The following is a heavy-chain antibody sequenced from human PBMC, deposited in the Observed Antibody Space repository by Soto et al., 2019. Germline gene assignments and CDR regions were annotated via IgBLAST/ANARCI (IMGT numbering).Heavy chain of an antibody. CDR3: ATSGGDCGGGSCYNYFCYYGMDV. J-gene: IGHJ6*02. V-gene: IGHV1-3*01. CDR1: GDTRTDFS. D-gene: IGHD2-15*01. CDR2: LSVGSGDT. Sequence: GASVKVSCKASGDTRTDFSMHWVRQAPGQRPEWMGWLSVGSGDTKYSQKFQGRVTITRDTSARTAYMELSNLRSEDTAVYYCATSGGDCGGGSCYNYFCYYGMDVWGQGTTVTVSS.